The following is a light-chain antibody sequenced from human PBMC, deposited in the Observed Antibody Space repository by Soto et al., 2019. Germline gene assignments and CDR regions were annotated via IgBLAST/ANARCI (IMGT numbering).Light chain of an antibody. CDR1: QGISNY. CDR3: QQYDNLLT. CDR2: DAS. V-gene: IGKV1-33*01. Sequence: EIQVTQSPSTLSASVGDRVTITCRASQGISNYLAWYQQKPGKVPKLLIYDASNLETGVPSRFSGSGSGTDFTFTISSLQPEDIATYYCQQYDNLLTFGGGTKVDIK. J-gene: IGKJ4*01.